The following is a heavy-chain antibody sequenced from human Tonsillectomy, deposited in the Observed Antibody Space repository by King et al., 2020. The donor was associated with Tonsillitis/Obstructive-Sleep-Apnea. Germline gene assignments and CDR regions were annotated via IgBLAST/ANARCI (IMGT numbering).Heavy chain of an antibody. CDR2: ISDSSRYI. J-gene: IGHJ3*02. CDR3: ARDGDYYGSGIVGDAFDI. Sequence: VQLVESGGGLVKPGGSLRLSCAASGFTFSSYSMNWVRQAPGKGLEWVASISDSSRYIYYADSMKGRFTISRDNAKNSLYLQMNSLRAEDTAVYYCARDGDYYGSGIVGDAFDIWGQGTMVTVSS. CDR1: GFTFSSYS. D-gene: IGHD3-10*01. V-gene: IGHV3-21*01.